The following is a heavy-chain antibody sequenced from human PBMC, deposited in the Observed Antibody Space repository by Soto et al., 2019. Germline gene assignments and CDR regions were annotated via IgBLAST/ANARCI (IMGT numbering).Heavy chain of an antibody. J-gene: IGHJ5*02. CDR1: GFSFTGYY. Sequence: ASVKVSRKASGFSFTGYYIHWLRQAPGQGLELMGWINAHSGGTEYAQKFQGRVTFTRDTSIATAYLTLTSLTSDDTALYYCAQELTRQLACWLEPWGEGRQVNVST. V-gene: IGHV1-2*02. CDR3: AQELTRQLACWLEP. CDR2: INAHSGGT. D-gene: IGHD6-13*01.